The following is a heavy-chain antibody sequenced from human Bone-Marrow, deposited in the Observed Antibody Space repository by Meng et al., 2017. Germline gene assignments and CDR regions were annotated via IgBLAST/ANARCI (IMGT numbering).Heavy chain of an antibody. CDR3: GRDSSSWFFNY. D-gene: IGHD6-13*01. CDR1: GYSTSSGYY. J-gene: IGHJ4*02. V-gene: IGHV4-38-2*02. CDR2: IYHSGST. Sequence: SETLSLTCTVSGYSTSSGYYWGWIRQPPGKGLEWIGSIYHSGSTYYNPSLRGRLSISVDTSKNQFFLRLSSVTAADTAVYYCGRDSSSWFFNYWGQGTLVTVSS.